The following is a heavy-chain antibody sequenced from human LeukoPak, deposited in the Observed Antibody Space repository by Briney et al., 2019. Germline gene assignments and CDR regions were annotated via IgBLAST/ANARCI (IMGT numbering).Heavy chain of an antibody. V-gene: IGHV4-59*01. Sequence: SETLSLTCTVSGGSISSYYWSWIRQPPGKGLEWIGYIYYSGSTNYNPSLKSRVTISVDTSKNQFSLKLSSVTAADTAVYYCARVFRNYYDSSGYYGWFDPWGQGTLVTVSS. D-gene: IGHD3-22*01. CDR3: ARVFRNYYDSSGYYGWFDP. J-gene: IGHJ5*02. CDR2: IYYSGST. CDR1: GGSISSYY.